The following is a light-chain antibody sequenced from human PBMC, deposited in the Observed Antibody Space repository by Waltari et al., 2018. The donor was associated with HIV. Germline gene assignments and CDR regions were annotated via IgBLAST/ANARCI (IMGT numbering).Light chain of an antibody. Sequence: VLTQSPGTLSLSPGERVTLSCGASQRIKNSLAWYQQKPSQAPRLLIYDASSRATGTPDRFSGSGSGTDFTLSISRLEPEDFAVYYCQQYGRSPRTFGQGTKVEIK. V-gene: IGKV3-20*01. CDR2: DAS. J-gene: IGKJ1*01. CDR1: QRIKNS. CDR3: QQYGRSPRT.